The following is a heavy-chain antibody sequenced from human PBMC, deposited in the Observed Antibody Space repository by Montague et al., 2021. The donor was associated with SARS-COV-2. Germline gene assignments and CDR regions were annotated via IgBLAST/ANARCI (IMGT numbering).Heavy chain of an antibody. Sequence: SLRLSCAASGFTFSNYDMNWVRQAPGKGLEWVSVIYAGGTTYYADSVKGRFTISKDNSKNTLYLQMNSLRAEDTAVYYCARGLYWGQGTLVHVST. J-gene: IGHJ4*02. V-gene: IGHV3-53*01. CDR1: GFTFSNYD. CDR2: IYAGGTT. CDR3: ARGLY. D-gene: IGHD2-21*01.